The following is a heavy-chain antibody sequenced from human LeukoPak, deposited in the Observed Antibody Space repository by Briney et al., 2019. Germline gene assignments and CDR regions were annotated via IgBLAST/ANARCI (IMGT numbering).Heavy chain of an antibody. D-gene: IGHD6-19*01. V-gene: IGHV3-53*01. CDR1: GFTVSSNY. CDR3: ARDPAVAGNDWFDP. CDR2: IYIGGST. Sequence: PGGSLRLSCAASGFTVSSNYMSWVRQAPGKGLEWVSVIYIGGSTYYADSVKGRFTISRDDSKNTLYLQMNSLRAEDTAVYYCARDPAVAGNDWFDPWGQGTLVTVSS. J-gene: IGHJ5*02.